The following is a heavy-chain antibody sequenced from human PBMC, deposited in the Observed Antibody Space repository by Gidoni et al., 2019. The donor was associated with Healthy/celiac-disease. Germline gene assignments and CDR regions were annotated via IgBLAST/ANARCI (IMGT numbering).Heavy chain of an antibody. CDR2: IVVGSGNT. CDR3: AADGVPAAMRGAFDI. V-gene: IGHV1-58*02. D-gene: IGHD2-2*01. Sequence: QMQLVPSGPEVKKPGTSVKVSCKPSGFTFTSFAIQWVRQARGQRLEWIGWIVVGSGNTNYAQKFQERVTITRDMSTSTAYMELSSLRSEDTAVYYCAADGVPAAMRGAFDIWGQGTMVTVSS. J-gene: IGHJ3*02. CDR1: GFTFTSFA.